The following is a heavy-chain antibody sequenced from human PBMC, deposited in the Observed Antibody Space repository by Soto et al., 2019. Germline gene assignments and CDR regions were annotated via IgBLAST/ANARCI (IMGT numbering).Heavy chain of an antibody. V-gene: IGHV3-23*01. CDR3: AKVLKAVAGTYDY. J-gene: IGHJ4*02. Sequence: EVQLLESGGGLVQPGGSLRLSCAASGFTFSIYAMSWVRQAPGKGLEWVSAISGSWDYTYYADSVKGRFAISRDNSKHPLDLQMNSLRAEDTAVYYCAKVLKAVAGTYDYGCQGTLVTVSS. CDR1: GFTFSIYA. CDR2: ISGSWDYT. D-gene: IGHD6-19*01.